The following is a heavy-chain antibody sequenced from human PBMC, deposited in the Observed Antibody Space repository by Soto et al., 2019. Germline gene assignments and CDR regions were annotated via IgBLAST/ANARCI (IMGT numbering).Heavy chain of an antibody. D-gene: IGHD3-3*01. J-gene: IGHJ6*02. CDR3: ARRRSHYYYYGMDV. V-gene: IGHV3-48*03. CDR1: GFIFSNYE. Sequence: SGGSLRLSCEASGFIFSNYEMTWVRQAPGKGLEWVSYISATGNTIYYADSVRGRFTISRDRAENLLFLQMSSLRAEDTAVYYCARRRSHYYYYGMDVWGRGTTVTV. CDR2: ISATGNTI.